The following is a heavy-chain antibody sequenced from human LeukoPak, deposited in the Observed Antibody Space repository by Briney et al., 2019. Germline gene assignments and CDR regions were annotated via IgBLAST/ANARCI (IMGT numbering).Heavy chain of an antibody. D-gene: IGHD3-9*01. CDR3: AIPNYDILTGPDLYYFDY. Sequence: SVKVSCKASGGTFSSYAISWVRQAPGQGLEWRGGILPIFGTANYAQKFQGRVTITADESTSTAYMELSSLRSEDTAVCYCAIPNYDILTGPDLYYFDYWGQGTLVTVSS. J-gene: IGHJ4*02. V-gene: IGHV1-69*13. CDR1: GGTFSSYA. CDR2: ILPIFGTA.